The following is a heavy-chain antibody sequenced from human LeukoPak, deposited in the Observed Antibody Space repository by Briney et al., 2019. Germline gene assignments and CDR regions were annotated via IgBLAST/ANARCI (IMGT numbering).Heavy chain of an antibody. CDR2: ISNTADHT. V-gene: IGHV3-23*01. CDR1: GFPFSSYG. J-gene: IGHJ4*02. D-gene: IGHD3-9*01. Sequence: GGSLRLSCAASGFPFSSYGMNWVRQAPGKGLEWVSGISNTADHTYYSDSVKGRFTISRDNSKNTLYLQMNSLRAEDTAVYYCAKLSPTGYFDYWGQGTLVTVSS. CDR3: AKLSPTGYFDY.